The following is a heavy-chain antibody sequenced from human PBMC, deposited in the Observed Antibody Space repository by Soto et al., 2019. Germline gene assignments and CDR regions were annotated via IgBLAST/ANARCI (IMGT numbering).Heavy chain of an antibody. CDR2: IIPIFGTA. Sequence: QVQLVQSGAEVKKPGSSVKVSCKASGGTFSSYAISWVRQAPGQGLKGWGGIIPIFGTANYAQKFQGRVTITADKSTSTAYMELSSLRSEDTAVYYCARGARPRGYTGDAFDIWGQGTMVTVSS. J-gene: IGHJ3*02. CDR3: ARGARPRGYTGDAFDI. D-gene: IGHD3-22*01. V-gene: IGHV1-69*06. CDR1: GGTFSSYA.